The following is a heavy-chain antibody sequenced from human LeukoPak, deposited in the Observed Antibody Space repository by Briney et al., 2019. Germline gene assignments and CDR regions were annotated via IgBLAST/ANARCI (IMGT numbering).Heavy chain of an antibody. CDR1: GFTFSSYG. Sequence: GGSLRLSCAASGFTFSSYGMHWVRQAPGKGLEWVAVIWYDGSNKYYADSVKGRFTISRDNSKNTLYLQMNSLRAEDTAVYYCASRYSYGLHMDYWDQGTLVTVSS. V-gene: IGHV3-33*01. J-gene: IGHJ4*02. D-gene: IGHD5-18*01. CDR2: IWYDGSNK. CDR3: ASRYSYGLHMDY.